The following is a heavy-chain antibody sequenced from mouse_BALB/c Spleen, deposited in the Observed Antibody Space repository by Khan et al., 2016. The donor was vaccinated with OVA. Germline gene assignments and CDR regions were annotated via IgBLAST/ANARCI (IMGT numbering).Heavy chain of an antibody. D-gene: IGHD4-1*01. CDR1: GYSITSDYA. CDR3: ASELGRYYAMDY. Sequence: LQQSGPGLVKPSQSLSLTCTVTGYSITSDYAWNWIRQFPGNKLEWMGYINYSGSTTYNQSLKSRISITRDTSKSQFFLQLSSVTTEDTATYYCASELGRYYAMDYWGQGTSVTVAS. CDR2: INYSGST. V-gene: IGHV3-2*02. J-gene: IGHJ4*01.